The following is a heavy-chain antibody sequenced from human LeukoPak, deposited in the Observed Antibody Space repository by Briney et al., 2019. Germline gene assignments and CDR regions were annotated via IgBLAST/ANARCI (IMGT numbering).Heavy chain of an antibody. Sequence: GGSLRLSCAASGFTFSRHWMDWVRQAPGKGLEWVSAISGSGGSTYYADSVKGRFTISRDNSKNTLYLQMNSLRAEDTAVYYCAKDRSPEAGAHFDYWGQGTLVTVSS. CDR1: GFTFSRHW. J-gene: IGHJ4*02. V-gene: IGHV3-23*01. CDR2: ISGSGGST. CDR3: AKDRSPEAGAHFDY. D-gene: IGHD1-14*01.